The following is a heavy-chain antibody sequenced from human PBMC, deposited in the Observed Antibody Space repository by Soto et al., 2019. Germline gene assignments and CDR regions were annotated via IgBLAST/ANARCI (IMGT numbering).Heavy chain of an antibody. J-gene: IGHJ6*02. CDR2: MYYSGST. Sequence: QVQLQESGPGLVKPSQTLSLTCTVSGGSISSGGYYWSWIRQHPGKGLEWIGYMYYSGSTYYNPSLKSRVTISVDTSKNQFSLKLSSVAAADTAVYYCAIGSTSLGMDVWGQGTTVTVSS. D-gene: IGHD2-2*01. CDR3: AIGSTSLGMDV. V-gene: IGHV4-31*03. CDR1: GGSISSGGYY.